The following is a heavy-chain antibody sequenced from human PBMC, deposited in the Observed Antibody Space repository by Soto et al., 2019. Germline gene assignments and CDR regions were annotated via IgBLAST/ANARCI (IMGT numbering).Heavy chain of an antibody. Sequence: ASVKVSCKASGYTFTSYYMHWVRQAPGQGLEWMGIINPSGGSTSYAQKFQGRVTMTRDTSTSTVYMEPSSLRSEDTAVYYCARDSATTVTTDPSAFDIWGQGTMVTVSS. CDR2: INPSGGST. J-gene: IGHJ3*02. V-gene: IGHV1-46*01. CDR1: GYTFTSYY. D-gene: IGHD4-17*01. CDR3: ARDSATTVTTDPSAFDI.